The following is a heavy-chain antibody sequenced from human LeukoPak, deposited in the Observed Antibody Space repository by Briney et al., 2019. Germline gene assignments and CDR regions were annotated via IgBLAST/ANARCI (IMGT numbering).Heavy chain of an antibody. CDR1: GYSFTSYF. D-gene: IGHD7-27*01. V-gene: IGHV1-2*02. Sequence: GASVTVSCKASGYSFTSYFMHWVRQAPGQGLEWMGWINPNNGGTNYAQEFQGRVTMTRDPSISTAYMELSRLRSDDTAVYYCAPQLGRLTDYWGQGTLVTVSS. CDR2: INPNNGGT. CDR3: APQLGRLTDY. J-gene: IGHJ4*02.